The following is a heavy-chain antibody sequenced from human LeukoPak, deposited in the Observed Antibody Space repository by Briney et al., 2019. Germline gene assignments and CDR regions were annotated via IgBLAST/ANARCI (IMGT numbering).Heavy chain of an antibody. J-gene: IGHJ4*02. CDR2: ISGSGGST. V-gene: IGHV3-23*01. CDR3: AKDNSNWSFDY. D-gene: IGHD6-13*01. CDR1: GFTFSSYW. Sequence: PGGSLRLSCVVSGFTFSSYWMSWVRQAPGKGLEWVSAISGSGGSTYYTDSVKGRFTISRDNSKNTLYLQMNRLRAEDTAIYYCAKDNSNWSFDYWGQGTLVTVSS.